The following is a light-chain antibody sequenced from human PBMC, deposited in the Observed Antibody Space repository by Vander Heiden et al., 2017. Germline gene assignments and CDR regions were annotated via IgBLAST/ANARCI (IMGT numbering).Light chain of an antibody. V-gene: IGKV1-5*03. J-gene: IGKJ1*01. CDR3: QQYDTFSRT. CDR2: RAS. Sequence: IQMTQSPSTLSASVGHRVTITRRASPSIDIWLAWYQQKPGKAPKLLIYRASTLESGVPSRFSGSGSGTEFTLTISSLQPDDFATYYCQQYDTFSRTFGQGTKVEIK. CDR1: PSIDIW.